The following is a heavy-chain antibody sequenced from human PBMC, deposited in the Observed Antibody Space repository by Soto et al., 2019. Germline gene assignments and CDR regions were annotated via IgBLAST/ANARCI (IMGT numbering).Heavy chain of an antibody. CDR3: AKAPRLPVGGYSLR. J-gene: IGHJ4*02. Sequence: GGSLRLSCAASGFXFSSYAMSWVRQAPGKGLEWVSAISGSGGSTYYADSVKGRFTISRDNSKNTLYLQMNSLRAEDTAVYYCAKAPRLPVGGYSLRWGQGTLVTVSS. D-gene: IGHD5-18*01. CDR1: GFXFSSYA. V-gene: IGHV3-23*01. CDR2: ISGSGGST.